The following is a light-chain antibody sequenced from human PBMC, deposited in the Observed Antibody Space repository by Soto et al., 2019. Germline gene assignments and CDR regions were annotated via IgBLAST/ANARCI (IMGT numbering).Light chain of an antibody. Sequence: EIVMTQSPATLSASPGERATLSCRASQRVGSDLAWYQQKPGQALRLLMYGASTRATGIPARFTGSGYGTEFTLTISSLQSEDFAVYYCQQYTNWPPYTFGQGTKLEIK. CDR2: GAS. J-gene: IGKJ2*01. V-gene: IGKV3-15*01. CDR3: QQYTNWPPYT. CDR1: QRVGSD.